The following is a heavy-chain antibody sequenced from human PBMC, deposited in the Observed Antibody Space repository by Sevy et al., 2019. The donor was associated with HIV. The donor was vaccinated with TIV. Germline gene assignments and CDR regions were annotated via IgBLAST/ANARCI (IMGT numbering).Heavy chain of an antibody. V-gene: IGHV3-30*01. CDR1: GFGLSNHA. J-gene: IGHJ4*02. CDR2: ISYDERKK. D-gene: IGHD2-15*01. CDR3: ARLVGYCSGGRCSIIDF. Sequence: GGSLRLSCAASGFGLSNHAMIWVRQAPGKGLEWVAGISYDERKKYYADSVGARFTISRDDSKNTLYLQMNSLTTEDTAVYYCARLVGYCSGGRCSIIDFWGQGTLVTVSS.